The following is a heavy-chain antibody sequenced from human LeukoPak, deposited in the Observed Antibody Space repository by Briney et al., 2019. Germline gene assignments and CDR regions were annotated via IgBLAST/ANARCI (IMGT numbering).Heavy chain of an antibody. Sequence: GASLKISCKGSGSSFTNYWIGWVRQMPGKGLEWMGIIYPDDSDTRYSPSFQGQVTISADKSISTAYLQWSSLKASDTAMYYCARQLNYYDSRGPVDYWGQGTLVTVSS. CDR3: ARQLNYYDSRGPVDY. CDR2: IYPDDSDT. CDR1: GSSFTNYW. D-gene: IGHD3-22*01. J-gene: IGHJ4*02. V-gene: IGHV5-51*01.